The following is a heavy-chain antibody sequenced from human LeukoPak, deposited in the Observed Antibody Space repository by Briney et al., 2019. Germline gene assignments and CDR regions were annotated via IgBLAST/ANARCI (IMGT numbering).Heavy chain of an antibody. Sequence: GGSLRLSCAASGFTFSSYSMNWVRQAPGKGLEWVSSISSSSSYIYYADSVKGRFTISRDNAKNSLYLQMNSLRAEDTAVFYCARAPRNYDILTGYYYNYYMDVWGKGTTVTVSS. CDR2: ISSSSSYI. V-gene: IGHV3-21*01. CDR1: GFTFSSYS. J-gene: IGHJ6*03. CDR3: ARAPRNYDILTGYYYNYYMDV. D-gene: IGHD3-9*01.